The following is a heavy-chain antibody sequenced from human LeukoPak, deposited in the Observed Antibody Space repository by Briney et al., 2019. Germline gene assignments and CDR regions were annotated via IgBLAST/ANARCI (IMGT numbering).Heavy chain of an antibody. D-gene: IGHD5-12*01. CDR2: ISGSGGST. CDR1: GFTFSSYA. V-gene: IGHV3-23*01. Sequence: PGGSLRLSCAASGFTFSSYAMSWVRQAPGKGLEWVSAISGSGGSTYYADSVKGRFTISRDNSKNTLYLQMNSLRAEDTAVYYCAKAHVEDIVATGGIDYWGQGTLVTVSS. J-gene: IGHJ4*02. CDR3: AKAHVEDIVATGGIDY.